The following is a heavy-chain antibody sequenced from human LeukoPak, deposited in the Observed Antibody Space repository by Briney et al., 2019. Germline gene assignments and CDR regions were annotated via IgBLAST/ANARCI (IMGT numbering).Heavy chain of an antibody. Sequence: PSETLSLTCTVSGGSISSGSYYWSWIRQPAGKGLEWIGRIYTSGSTNYNPSLKSRVTISVDTSKNQFSLKLSSVTAADTAVYYCARHVHKIAVAGLLYFDYWGQGTLVTVSS. CDR3: ARHVHKIAVAGLLYFDY. V-gene: IGHV4-61*02. D-gene: IGHD6-19*01. J-gene: IGHJ4*02. CDR2: IYTSGST. CDR1: GGSISSGSYY.